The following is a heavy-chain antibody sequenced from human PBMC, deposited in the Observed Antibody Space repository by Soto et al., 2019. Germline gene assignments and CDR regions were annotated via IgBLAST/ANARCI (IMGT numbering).Heavy chain of an antibody. V-gene: IGHV1-18*01. CDR3: ARDRGYGDLSTYGMDV. CDR2: ISAYNGNT. Sequence: ASVKVSCKASGYTFTSYGISWVRQAPGQGLEWMGWISAYNGNTNYAQKLQGRVTMTTDTSTGTAYMELRSLRSDDTAVYYCARDRGYGDLSTYGMDVWGQGTTVTVSS. D-gene: IGHD4-17*01. J-gene: IGHJ6*02. CDR1: GYTFTSYG.